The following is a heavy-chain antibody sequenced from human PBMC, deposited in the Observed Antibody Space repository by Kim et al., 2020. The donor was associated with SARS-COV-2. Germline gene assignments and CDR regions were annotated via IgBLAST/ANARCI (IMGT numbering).Heavy chain of an antibody. Sequence: SETLSLTCTVSGGSISSSSYYWGWIRQPPGKGLEWIGSIYYSGSTYYNPSLKSRVTISVDTSKNQFSLKLSSVTAADTAVYYCARHGARGAAAGIRAFDIWGQGTMVTVSS. D-gene: IGHD6-13*01. J-gene: IGHJ3*02. CDR3: ARHGARGAAAGIRAFDI. V-gene: IGHV4-39*01. CDR2: IYYSGST. CDR1: GGSISSSSYY.